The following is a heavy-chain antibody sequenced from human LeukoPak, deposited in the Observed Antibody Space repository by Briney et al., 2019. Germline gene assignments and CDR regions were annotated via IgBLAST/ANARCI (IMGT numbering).Heavy chain of an antibody. V-gene: IGHV1-69*05. D-gene: IGHD4-17*01. Sequence: ASVKVSCKASGGTFSSYAISWVRQAPGQGLEWMGGIIPIFGTANYAQKFQGRVTITTDGSTSTAYMELSSLRSEDTAVYYCARGGLTTVTPFDYWGQGTLATVSS. CDR3: ARGGLTTVTPFDY. J-gene: IGHJ4*02. CDR2: IIPIFGTA. CDR1: GGTFSSYA.